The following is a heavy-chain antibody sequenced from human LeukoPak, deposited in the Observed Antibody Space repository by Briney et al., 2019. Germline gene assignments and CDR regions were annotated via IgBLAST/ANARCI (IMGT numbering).Heavy chain of an antibody. CDR1: GGSISSGGYY. Sequence: SETLSLTCTVSGGSISSGGYYWSWLRQHPGTGLEWIGYIYYSGSTYYNPSLKSRVTISVDTSKNQFSLKLSSVTAADTAVYYCARDHQDSSGGAFDIWGQGTMVTVSS. J-gene: IGHJ3*02. CDR2: IYYSGST. D-gene: IGHD3-22*01. CDR3: ARDHQDSSGGAFDI. V-gene: IGHV4-31*03.